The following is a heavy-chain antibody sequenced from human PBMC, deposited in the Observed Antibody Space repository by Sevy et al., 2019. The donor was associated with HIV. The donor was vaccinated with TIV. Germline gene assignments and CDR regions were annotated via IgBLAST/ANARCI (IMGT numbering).Heavy chain of an antibody. J-gene: IGHJ6*02. CDR2: FYYSRST. CDR1: GDSISGYY. V-gene: IGHV4-59*01. D-gene: IGHD4-4*01. CDR3: ARAYSEYYYGMDV. Sequence: SETLSLTCTVSGDSISGYYRSWIRQPPGKGLEWIGYFYYSRSTNYNPSPKSRVTISVDTSKNQVSLKVSSVTTADTAVYYCARAYSEYYYGMDVWGQGTTVTVSS.